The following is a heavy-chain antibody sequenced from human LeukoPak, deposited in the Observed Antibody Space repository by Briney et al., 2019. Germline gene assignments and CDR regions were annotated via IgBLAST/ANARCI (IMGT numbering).Heavy chain of an antibody. V-gene: IGHV3-23*01. J-gene: IGHJ6*02. Sequence: GGSLRLSCAASGFTFSNYGIIWVRQAPGKGLEWVSGIRGSGSNTYYADSVKGRFSISRDNSKNTLYLQLNSLRDEDTAIHFCEKGIVPLDLVGMDVWGQGTTVTVSS. CDR1: GFTFSNYG. D-gene: IGHD2-8*01. CDR3: EKGIVPLDLVGMDV. CDR2: IRGSGSNT.